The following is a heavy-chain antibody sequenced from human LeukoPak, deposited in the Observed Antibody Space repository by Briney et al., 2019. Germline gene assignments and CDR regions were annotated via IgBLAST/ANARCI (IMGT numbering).Heavy chain of an antibody. D-gene: IGHD4-17*01. CDR3: ARDRVTTVTTHFDY. CDR1: GYTFTSYG. Sequence: ASVKVSCKASGYTFTSYGISWVRQAPGQGLEWMGWISAYNGNTNYAQKLQGRVTTTTDTSTSTAYMELRSLRSDDTAVYYCARDRVTTVTTHFDYWGQGTLVTVSS. J-gene: IGHJ4*02. V-gene: IGHV1-18*01. CDR2: ISAYNGNT.